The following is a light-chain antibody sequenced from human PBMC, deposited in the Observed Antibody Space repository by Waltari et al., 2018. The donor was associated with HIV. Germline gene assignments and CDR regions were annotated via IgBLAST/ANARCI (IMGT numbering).Light chain of an antibody. CDR3: QQSFDVPLV. J-gene: IGKJ3*01. Sequence: DIQMTQSPSALSASVGDRVTITCRASQSISIFLNWYQQDPGKAPKLLISDASRLQSGLPSIFSGSGSGTDFTLTITNLQPEDFATYFCQQSFDVPLVFGPGTKVD. CDR1: QSISIF. V-gene: IGKV1-39*01. CDR2: DAS.